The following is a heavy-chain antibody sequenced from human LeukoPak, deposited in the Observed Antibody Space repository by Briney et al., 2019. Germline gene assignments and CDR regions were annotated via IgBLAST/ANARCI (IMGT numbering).Heavy chain of an antibody. J-gene: IGHJ4*02. V-gene: IGHV4-59*01. Sequence: KPSETLSLTCTVSGGSISYYWSWIRQPPGKGLEGMGNINYSGSTNYNPSLKSRVTTSVDTSKNQFSLELSSVTAADAAVYYCARDLGSRGWFFFDYGGQRTLVTVSS. CDR2: INYSGST. D-gene: IGHD6-19*01. CDR3: ARDLGSRGWFFFDY. CDR1: GGSISYY.